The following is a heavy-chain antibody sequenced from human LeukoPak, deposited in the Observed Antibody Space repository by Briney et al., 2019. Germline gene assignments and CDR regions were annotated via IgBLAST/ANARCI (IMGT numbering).Heavy chain of an antibody. J-gene: IGHJ4*02. V-gene: IGHV5-51*01. Sequence: GESLKISCKGSGYSFTSYWIGWVRQLPGKSLEWMGIIYPGDSDTRYSPSFQGQVTISADKSISTAYLQWSSLKASDTAMYYCARQSVTMGYDYWGQGTLVTVSS. CDR1: GYSFTSYW. D-gene: IGHD3-10*01. CDR2: IYPGDSDT. CDR3: ARQSVTMGYDY.